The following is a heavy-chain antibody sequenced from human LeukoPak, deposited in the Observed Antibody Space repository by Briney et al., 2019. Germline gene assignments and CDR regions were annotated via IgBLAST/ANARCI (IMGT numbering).Heavy chain of an antibody. V-gene: IGHV3-15*01. CDR1: GFTWSNAW. J-gene: IGHJ4*02. D-gene: IGHD3-3*01. Sequence: GGSLRLSCAASGFTWSNAWMSWVRQAQGKGLEWVGRIKRKTDGGTADFAAPVKGRFTISRDDSKNTLYLQMNSLKIEDTAVYYCTTGFSEYFDLWGQGTLVAVSA. CDR3: TTGFSEYFDL. CDR2: IKRKTDGGTA.